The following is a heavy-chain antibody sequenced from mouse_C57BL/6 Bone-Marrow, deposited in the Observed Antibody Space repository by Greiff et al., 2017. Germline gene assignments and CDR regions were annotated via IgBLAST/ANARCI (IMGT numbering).Heavy chain of an antibody. Sequence: EVQLQQSGPGMVKPSQSLSLTCTVTGYSITSGYDWHWIRHFPGNKLEWMGYISYSGSTNYNPSLKSRISITHDTSKNHFFLKLNSVTTEDTATYYCARGWDWAMDYWGQGTSVTVSS. CDR2: ISYSGST. CDR3: ARGWDWAMDY. J-gene: IGHJ4*01. V-gene: IGHV3-1*01. D-gene: IGHD4-1*01. CDR1: GYSITSGYD.